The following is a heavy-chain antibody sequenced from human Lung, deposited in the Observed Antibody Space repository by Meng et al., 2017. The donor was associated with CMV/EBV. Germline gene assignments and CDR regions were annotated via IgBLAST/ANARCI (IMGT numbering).Heavy chain of an antibody. CDR1: GFTFSSYA. Sequence: PCAASGFTFSSYAMHWVRQAPGKGLEWVAVISDDGTNKYYAESVKGRFTISRDNSKNTLYLQVNSLRAEDTAVYYCARDHTPTVTTVLFDSWGQGXLVTVSS. CDR2: ISDDGTNK. CDR3: ARDHTPTVTTVLFDS. V-gene: IGHV3-30*04. D-gene: IGHD4-17*01. J-gene: IGHJ4*02.